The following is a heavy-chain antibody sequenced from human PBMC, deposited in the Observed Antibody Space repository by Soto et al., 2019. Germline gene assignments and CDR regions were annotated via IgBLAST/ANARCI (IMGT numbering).Heavy chain of an antibody. D-gene: IGHD2-2*01. V-gene: IGHV5-10-1*01. CDR1: GYTFTTFW. CDR2: IDPRDSYT. Sequence: LKISCTGFGYTFTTFWISWVRQMPGRGLEWMGRIDPRDSYTNYSPSFQGHVTISADKSISTAYLQWGSLKASDTAMYYCARLFCSSSTCDSWFDPWGQGTLVTVSS. J-gene: IGHJ5*02. CDR3: ARLFCSSSTCDSWFDP.